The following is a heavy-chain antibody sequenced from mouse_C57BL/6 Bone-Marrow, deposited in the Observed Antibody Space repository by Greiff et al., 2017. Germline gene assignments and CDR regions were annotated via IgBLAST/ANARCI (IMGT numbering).Heavy chain of an antibody. CDR3: ARALGAWFAY. CDR1: GLTFSSYG. Sequence: EVKVVESGGDLVKPGGSLKLSCAASGLTFSSYGMSWVRQTPDKRLEWVATISSGGSYTYYQDIEKGGFTISSDHAKTTLYLELSSLKSEDSAMYYCARALGAWFAYWGQGTLVTVSA. V-gene: IGHV5-6*01. J-gene: IGHJ3*01. CDR2: ISSGGSYT.